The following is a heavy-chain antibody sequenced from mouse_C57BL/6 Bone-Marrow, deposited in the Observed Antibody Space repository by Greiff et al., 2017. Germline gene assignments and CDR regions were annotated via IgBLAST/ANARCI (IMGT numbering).Heavy chain of an antibody. D-gene: IGHD2-2*01. CDR1: GFTFTDYY. V-gene: IGHV7-3*01. CDR3: ARYCGYDGFAY. CDR2: IRNNANGYTT. J-gene: IGHJ3*01. Sequence: EVMLVEPGGGLVQPGGSLSLSCAASGFTFTDYYMSWVRQPPGKALEWLGFIRNNANGYTTDYSASVKGRFTISRDNSQSILYLQMNAPGAEDSATYYGARYCGYDGFAYWGQGTLVTVSA.